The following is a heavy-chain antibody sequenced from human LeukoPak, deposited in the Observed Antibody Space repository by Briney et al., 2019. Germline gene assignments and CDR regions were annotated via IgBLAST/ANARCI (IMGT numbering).Heavy chain of an antibody. V-gene: IGHV3-66*01. CDR3: ARVPGSGSYYYYYYYMDV. D-gene: IGHD3-10*01. Sequence: GGSLRLSCAASGFTVSSNYMSWVRQAPGKGLEWVSVIYSGGSTYYADSVKGRFTISRDNSKNTLYLQMNSLRAEDTAVYYCARVPGSGSYYYYYYYMDVWGKGTTVTISS. CDR1: GFTVSSNY. J-gene: IGHJ6*03. CDR2: IYSGGST.